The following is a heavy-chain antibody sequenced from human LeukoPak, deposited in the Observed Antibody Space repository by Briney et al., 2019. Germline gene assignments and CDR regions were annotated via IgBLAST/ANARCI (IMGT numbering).Heavy chain of an antibody. D-gene: IGHD3-10*01. CDR3: SRTYASGSFPFDY. Sequence: PGRSLRLSCAASGFNFSRHDMHWVRQAPGKGLEWVAVIWYDESNKYYGDSVKGRFTISRDNSKNTLYPHMSSLRADDTAVYYCSRTYASGSFPFDYWGQGTLVTVSS. J-gene: IGHJ4*02. V-gene: IGHV3-33*08. CDR2: IWYDESNK. CDR1: GFNFSRHD.